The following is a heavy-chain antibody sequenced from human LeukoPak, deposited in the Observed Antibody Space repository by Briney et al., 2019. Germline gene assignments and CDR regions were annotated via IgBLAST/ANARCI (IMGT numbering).Heavy chain of an antibody. CDR3: TRHYYYDTSGYYYLDH. J-gene: IGHJ4*02. CDR2: IRSKANSYAS. CDR1: GFTFSGSA. V-gene: IGHV3-73*01. D-gene: IGHD3-22*01. Sequence: GGSLRLSCAASGFTFSGSAMHWVRQASGQGLEWVGRIRSKANSYASAYAASVKGRFTISRDDSKNTAYLQMNRLKTEDTAVYYCTRHYYYDTSGYYYLDHWGQGTLVTVSS.